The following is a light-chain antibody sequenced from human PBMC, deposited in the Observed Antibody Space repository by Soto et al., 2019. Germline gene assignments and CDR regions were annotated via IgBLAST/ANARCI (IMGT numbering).Light chain of an antibody. Sequence: EIVMTQSPATLSVSPGERATLSCRASHSVSSRLAWYQQKPGQAPRLLIYGASTRATGLPARFSGSGSGTEFTHTISSRQSEDFAVYYCQHYTNWPLTFGGGTKVEI. V-gene: IGKV3-15*01. CDR3: QHYTNWPLT. J-gene: IGKJ4*01. CDR2: GAS. CDR1: HSVSSR.